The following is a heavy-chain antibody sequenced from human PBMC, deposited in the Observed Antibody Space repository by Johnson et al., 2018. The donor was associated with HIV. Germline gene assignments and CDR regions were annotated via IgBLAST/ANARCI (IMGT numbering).Heavy chain of an antibody. J-gene: IGHJ3*02. CDR1: GFTFRSYG. CDR2: IRYDGSNK. CDR3: AKPRQPADAVDI. Sequence: QVQLVESGGGVVQPGRSLRLSCAASGFTFRSYGMHWVRQAPGKGLEWVAFIRYDGSNKYYADSVKGRFTISRDNSKNTLYLQMNSLRAEDTAVYYCAKPRQPADAVDIWGQGTMVTVSS. D-gene: IGHD6-13*01. V-gene: IGHV3-30*02.